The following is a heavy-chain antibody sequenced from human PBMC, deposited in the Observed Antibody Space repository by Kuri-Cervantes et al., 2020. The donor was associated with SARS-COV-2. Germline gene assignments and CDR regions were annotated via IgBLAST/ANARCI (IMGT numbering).Heavy chain of an antibody. J-gene: IGHJ3*02. D-gene: IGHD6-6*01. Sequence: ASVKVSCKASGYTFTGYYMHWVRQAPGQGLEWMGWINPNSGGTNYAQKFQGRVTMTRDTSISTAYMELRSLRSADTAVYYCARGGESSSSLPIVFYIWGQGTMVTVSS. CDR1: GYTFTGYY. CDR2: INPNSGGT. V-gene: IGHV1-2*02. CDR3: ARGGESSSSLPIVFYI.